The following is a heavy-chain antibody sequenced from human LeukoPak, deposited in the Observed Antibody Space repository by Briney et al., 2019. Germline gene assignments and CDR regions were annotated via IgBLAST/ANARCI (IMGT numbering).Heavy chain of an antibody. V-gene: IGHV3-11*01. CDR3: ARYSSGTFDY. CDR2: ISSSGGTT. CDR1: GFTFSDYY. D-gene: IGHD6-19*01. Sequence: PVGSLRLSCAGSGFTFSDYYMSWIRQAPGKGLEWVSYISSSGGTTYYADSVKGRFTISRDNAKNSLYLQMNSLRAEDTAVYYCARYSSGTFDYWGQGTLVTVSS. J-gene: IGHJ4*02.